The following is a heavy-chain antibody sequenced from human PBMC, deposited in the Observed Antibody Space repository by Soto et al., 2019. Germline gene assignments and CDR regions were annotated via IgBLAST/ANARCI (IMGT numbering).Heavy chain of an antibody. J-gene: IGHJ4*02. CDR3: ARIKGGATGNFDY. D-gene: IGHD1-1*01. V-gene: IGHV4-31*02. CDR2: IYYSGST. Sequence: WTWIRQLTGKGLDWIGYIYYSGSTYYNPSLKSRVTMSVDTSKNQFSLRLSSVTAADTAVYYCARIKGGATGNFDYWGQGTLVTVSS.